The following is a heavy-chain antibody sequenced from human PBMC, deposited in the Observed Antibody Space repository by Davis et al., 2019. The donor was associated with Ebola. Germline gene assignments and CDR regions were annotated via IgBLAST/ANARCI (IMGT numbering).Heavy chain of an antibody. D-gene: IGHD3-10*01. CDR2: IRSKANSYAT. CDR1: GFTVSSNY. J-gene: IGHJ6*02. Sequence: GESLKISCAASGFTVSSNYMSWVRQAPGKGLEWVGRIRSKANSYATAYAASVKGRFTISRDDSKNTAYLQMNSLKTEDTAVYYCTRDLRITMVRGVIGYYYDYGMDVWGQGTTVTVSS. V-gene: IGHV3-73*01. CDR3: TRDLRITMVRGVIGYYYDYGMDV.